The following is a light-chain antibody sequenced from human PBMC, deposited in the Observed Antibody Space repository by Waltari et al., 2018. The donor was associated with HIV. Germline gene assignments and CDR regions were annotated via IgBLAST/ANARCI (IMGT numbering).Light chain of an antibody. CDR1: QSVSSD. V-gene: IGKV3-11*01. CDR2: DAS. Sequence: EIVLTQSPAPLSLSSGERATLSCRASQSVSSDLTWFQQKPGQAPRLLIYDASKRATGIPARFSGSGSGTDFTLTISSLEPEDFAVYYCQQHSNWPWTFGQGTKVEIK. J-gene: IGKJ1*01. CDR3: QQHSNWPWT.